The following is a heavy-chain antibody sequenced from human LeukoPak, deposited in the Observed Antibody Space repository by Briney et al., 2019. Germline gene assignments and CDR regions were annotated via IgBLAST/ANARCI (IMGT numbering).Heavy chain of an antibody. CDR2: IYSSGST. CDR1: NGSISAFH. J-gene: IGHJ4*02. CDR3: ARKDGDY. Sequence: SETLSLTCTVSNGSISAFHWTWFRQPAGKGLEWIGLIYSSGSTLFNPSLKSRVAMSVDLTKNQLSLKLTSVTAADTAMYYCARKDGDYWGRGTLVTVSS. V-gene: IGHV4-4*07.